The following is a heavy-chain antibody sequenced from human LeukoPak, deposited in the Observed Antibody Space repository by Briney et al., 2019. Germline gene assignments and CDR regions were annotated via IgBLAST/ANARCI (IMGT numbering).Heavy chain of an antibody. D-gene: IGHD3-10*01. CDR2: INPNSGVT. Sequence: ASVKVSSKPSVYTLSGYYMHWVRQAPGQGLEWMGWINPNSGVTRYAQKFQGRVTMTRDTSISTVYMELISLRSDDTAVYYCARNRECDCWGQGTLVTVSS. V-gene: IGHV1-2*02. CDR3: ARNRECDC. J-gene: IGHJ4*02. CDR1: VYTLSGYY.